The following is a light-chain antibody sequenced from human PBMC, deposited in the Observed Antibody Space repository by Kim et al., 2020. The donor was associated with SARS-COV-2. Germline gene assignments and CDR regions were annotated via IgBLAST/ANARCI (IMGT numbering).Light chain of an antibody. Sequence: GHTSHISCARTSSDVGGFDYVSWYQQHPGKAPKLMIYDVFNRPSGVPNRFSASKSGNTASLTISGLHAEDEANYYCSSYSSSTAVLFGGGTQLTVL. CDR1: SSDVGGFDY. CDR2: DVF. CDR3: SSYSSSTAVL. J-gene: IGLJ2*01. V-gene: IGLV2-14*03.